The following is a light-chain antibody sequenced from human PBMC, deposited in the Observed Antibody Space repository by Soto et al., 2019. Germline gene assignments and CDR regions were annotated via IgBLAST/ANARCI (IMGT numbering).Light chain of an antibody. J-gene: IGKJ3*01. CDR1: QSLLHSNGYNY. V-gene: IGKV2-28*01. Sequence: DIVMTQSPLSLPVTPGEPASISCRSSQSLLHSNGYNYLDWYLQKPGPTPQLLIYLGSNRASGVPDRFSGSGSGTDFTLKISRVEAEDVGFYYCMQALQTPLFGPGTKVDIK. CDR3: MQALQTPL. CDR2: LGS.